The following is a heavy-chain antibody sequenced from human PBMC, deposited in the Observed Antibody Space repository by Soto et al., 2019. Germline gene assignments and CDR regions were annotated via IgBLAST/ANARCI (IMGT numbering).Heavy chain of an antibody. CDR2: IYHSGST. CDR1: GGSISSSNW. D-gene: IGHD6-13*01. CDR3: ARSIAAAGPMDY. Sequence: QVQLQESGPGLVKPSGTLSLTCAVSGGSISSSNWWSWVRQPPGKGLEWIGEIYHSGSTNYNPSLKSPVTISVYKSNNRFSLKLSSVTAADTAVTYSARSIAAAGPMDYWGQGILVTVSS. J-gene: IGHJ4*02. V-gene: IGHV4-4*02.